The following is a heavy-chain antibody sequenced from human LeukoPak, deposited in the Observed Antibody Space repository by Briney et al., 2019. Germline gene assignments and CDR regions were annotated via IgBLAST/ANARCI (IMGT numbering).Heavy chain of an antibody. CDR2: ISWNSGSI. D-gene: IGHD6-13*01. Sequence: GGSLRLSCAASGFTLDDYAMHWVRQAPGKGLEWVSGISWNSGSIGYADSVKGRFTISRDNAKNSLYLQMNSLRAEDTALYYCAKDIGYSSPEGFDYWGQGTLVTVSS. V-gene: IGHV3-9*01. J-gene: IGHJ4*02. CDR3: AKDIGYSSPEGFDY. CDR1: GFTLDDYA.